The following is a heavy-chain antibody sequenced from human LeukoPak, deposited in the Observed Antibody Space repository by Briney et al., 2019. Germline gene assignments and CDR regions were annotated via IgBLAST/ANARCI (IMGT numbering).Heavy chain of an antibody. Sequence: GGSLSLSCAASGFTFSSYWMHWVRQPPGKGRVWVSRINSDGSSTSYADSVKGRFTISRDNAKNTLYLQMNSLRAEDTAVYYCARGEEWELRYWGQGTLVTVST. CDR2: INSDGSST. J-gene: IGHJ4*02. V-gene: IGHV3-74*01. CDR3: ARGEEWELRY. CDR1: GFTFSSYW. D-gene: IGHD1-26*01.